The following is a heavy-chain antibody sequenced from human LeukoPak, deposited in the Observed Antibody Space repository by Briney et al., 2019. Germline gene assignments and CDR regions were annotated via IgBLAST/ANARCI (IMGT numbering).Heavy chain of an antibody. J-gene: IGHJ6*02. V-gene: IGHV1-46*01. Sequence: ASVKVSCKASGYTFTSYYMHWVRQTPGQGLEWMGIINPSGGSTSYAQKFQGRVTMTRDTSTSTVYMELSSLRSEDTAVYYCARDLRGYSYYYGMDVWGQGTTVTVSS. CDR1: GYTFTSYY. CDR3: ARDLRGYSYYYGMDV. CDR2: INPSGGST. D-gene: IGHD5-12*01.